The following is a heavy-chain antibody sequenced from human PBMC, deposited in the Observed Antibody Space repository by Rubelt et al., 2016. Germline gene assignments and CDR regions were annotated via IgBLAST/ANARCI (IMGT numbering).Heavy chain of an antibody. CDR2: NNPNSGVT. CDR1: GYTFTGYY. Sequence: QVQLVQSGAEVKKPGASVKISCKASGYTFTGYYMHWVRQAPGQGLEWMGWNNPNSGVTNYAHKLHVRVTMTRDTSISTAYMELSRLRSDDTAWDYCARDLYKGPRWLVAYWGQGTLVTVSS. J-gene: IGHJ4*02. V-gene: IGHV1-2*07. D-gene: IGHD6-19*01. CDR3: ARDLYKGPRWLVAY.